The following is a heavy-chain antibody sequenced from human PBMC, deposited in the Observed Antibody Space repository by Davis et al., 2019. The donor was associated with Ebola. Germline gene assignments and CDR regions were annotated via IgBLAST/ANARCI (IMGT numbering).Heavy chain of an antibody. J-gene: IGHJ6*01. CDR3: LLQEHL. CDR1: GGSFSGYF. V-gene: IGHV4-34*01. CDR2: INHSGST. Sequence: PSETLSLTCAVYGGSFSGYFWSWIRQTPGKGLEWIGEINHSGSTKYNPSLKSRVTISVDTSKNQFSLKLSLHQGPIGLPPGTLLQEHLWG.